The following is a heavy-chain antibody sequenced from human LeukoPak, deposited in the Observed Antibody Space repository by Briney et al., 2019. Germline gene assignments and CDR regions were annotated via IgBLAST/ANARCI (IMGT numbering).Heavy chain of an antibody. Sequence: SETLSLTCTVSGGSISSGSHYWSWIRQPAGKGLEWIGRIYTSGSTNYNPSLKSRVTISVDTSKNQFSLKLSSVTAADTAVYYCASGLRYFDLYYWGQGTLVTVSS. CDR1: GGSISSGSHY. CDR3: ASGLRYFDLYY. D-gene: IGHD3-9*01. J-gene: IGHJ4*02. CDR2: IYTSGST. V-gene: IGHV4-61*02.